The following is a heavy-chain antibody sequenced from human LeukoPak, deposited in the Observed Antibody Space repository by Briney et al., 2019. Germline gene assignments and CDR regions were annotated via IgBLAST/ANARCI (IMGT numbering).Heavy chain of an antibody. CDR2: IRSKAYGGTT. J-gene: IGHJ3*02. CDR3: TRLPTTWDDAFDI. CDR1: GFTFGDYA. V-gene: IGHV3-49*04. D-gene: IGHD7-27*01. Sequence: GGSLRLSCTASGFTFGDYAMSWVRQAPGKGLEWVGFIRSKAYGGTTEYAASVKGRFTISRDDSKSIAYLQMNSLKTEDTAVYYCTRLPTTWDDAFDIWGQGTMVTVSS.